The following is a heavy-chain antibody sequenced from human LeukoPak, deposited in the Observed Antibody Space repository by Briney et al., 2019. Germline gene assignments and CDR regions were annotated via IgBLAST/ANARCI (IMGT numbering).Heavy chain of an antibody. CDR3: ARDGLRAAGTHFDY. CDR1: GFTFNMYW. D-gene: IGHD6-13*01. CDR2: IWYDGSNK. J-gene: IGHJ4*02. V-gene: IGHV3-33*07. Sequence: GGSLRLSCAASGFTFNMYWMTWVRQAPGKGLEWVAVIWYDGSNKYYADSVKGRFTISRDNSKNTLYLQMNSLRAEDTAVYYCARDGLRAAGTHFDYWGQGTLVTVSS.